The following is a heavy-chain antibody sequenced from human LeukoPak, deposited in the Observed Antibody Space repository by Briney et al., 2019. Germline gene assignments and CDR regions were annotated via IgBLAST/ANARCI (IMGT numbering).Heavy chain of an antibody. CDR2: INQEGSEQ. J-gene: IGHJ4*02. CDR1: GFTFNTFW. V-gene: IGHV3-7*01. D-gene: IGHD1-26*01. Sequence: GGSLRLSCAASGFTFNTFWMSWVRQAPGKGLEWVANINQEGSEQYYVDSVKGRFTISRDNAKNTLYLQMNSLRAEDTAVYYCARDHRGGVGSSRWFDYWGQGTLVTVSS. CDR3: ARDHRGGVGSSRWFDY.